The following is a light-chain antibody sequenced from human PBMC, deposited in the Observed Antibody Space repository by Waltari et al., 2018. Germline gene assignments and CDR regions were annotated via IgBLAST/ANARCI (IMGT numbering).Light chain of an antibody. CDR1: SSNIGSNT. J-gene: IGLJ2*01. CDR2: SNN. V-gene: IGLV1-44*01. CDR3: AACDDSLNGVV. Sequence: QSVLPQPPSGSGSTGPRLTIPCSGSSSNIGSNTVNWYQQLPGTAPKLLIHSNNHRPSGVPDRFSGTKSGTSATLAISGLQSEDEADYYCAACDDSLNGVVFGGGTKLTVL.